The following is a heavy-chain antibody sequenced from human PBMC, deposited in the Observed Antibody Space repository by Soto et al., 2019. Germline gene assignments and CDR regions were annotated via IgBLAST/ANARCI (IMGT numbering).Heavy chain of an antibody. CDR3: ARPEIVVGTSKRVGDYYYGMDV. V-gene: IGHV1-69*13. CDR1: GGTFSSYA. J-gene: IGHJ6*02. Sequence: ASVKVSCKASGGTFSSYAISWVRQAPGQGLEWMGGIIPIFGTANYAQKFQGRVTITADESTSTAYMELGSLRSEDTAVYYCARPEIVVGTSKRVGDYYYGMDVWGQGTTVTVSS. CDR2: IIPIFGTA. D-gene: IGHD2-15*01.